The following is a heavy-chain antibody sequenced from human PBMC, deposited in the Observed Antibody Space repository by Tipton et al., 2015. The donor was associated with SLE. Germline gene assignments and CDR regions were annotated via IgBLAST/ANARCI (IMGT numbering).Heavy chain of an antibody. CDR2: ISSSGSTI. V-gene: IGHV3-11*01. CDR1: GFTFTNYD. CDR3: ARDHLRTVNAYYYYGMDV. Sequence: SLRLSCAASGFTFTNYDMHWVRQAPGKGLEWVSYISSSGSTIYYADSVKGRFTISRDNAKNSLYLQMNSLRAEDTAVYYCARDHLRTVNAYYYYGMDVWGQGTTVTVSS. D-gene: IGHD4-11*01. J-gene: IGHJ6*02.